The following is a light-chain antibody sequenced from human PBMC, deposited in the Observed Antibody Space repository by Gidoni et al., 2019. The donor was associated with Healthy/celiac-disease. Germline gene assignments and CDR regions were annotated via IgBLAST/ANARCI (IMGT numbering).Light chain of an antibody. V-gene: IGKV3-15*01. CDR2: GES. Sequence: EIVMTQSPATLSVSPGERATLSCRASQSVSSNLAWYQQKPCHAPRLLIDGESTRATGIPARFSGSGSGTEFTLTISSLQSEDFAVYYWQKYNNWLTFGGGTKVEIK. CDR1: QSVSSN. CDR3: QKYNNWLT. J-gene: IGKJ4*01.